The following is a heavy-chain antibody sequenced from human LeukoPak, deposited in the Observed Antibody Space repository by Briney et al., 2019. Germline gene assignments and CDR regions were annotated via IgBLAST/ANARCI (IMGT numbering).Heavy chain of an antibody. CDR1: GFTFSSYN. Sequence: GGSLRLSCAASGFTFSSYNMSWVRQAPGKGLEGVANIKQDGSEKYYVDSVKGRFTISRDNAKNSLYLQMNSLRAEDTAVYYCARDFYYMDVWGKGTTVTVSS. CDR3: ARDFYYMDV. CDR2: IKQDGSEK. V-gene: IGHV3-7*01. J-gene: IGHJ6*03.